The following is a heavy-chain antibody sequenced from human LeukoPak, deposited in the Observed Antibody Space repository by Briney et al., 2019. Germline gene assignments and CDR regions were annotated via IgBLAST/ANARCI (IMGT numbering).Heavy chain of an antibody. CDR3: ASPSSHQKPTDY. D-gene: IGHD1-14*01. V-gene: IGHV3-23*01. CDR1: GFTFSSYA. J-gene: IGHJ4*02. Sequence: PGRSLRLSCAASGFTFSSYAMSWVRQAPGKGLEWVSAISGSGGSTYYADSVKGRFTISRDNSKNTLYLQMNSLRAEDTAVYYCASPSSHQKPTDYWGQGTLVTVSS. CDR2: ISGSGGST.